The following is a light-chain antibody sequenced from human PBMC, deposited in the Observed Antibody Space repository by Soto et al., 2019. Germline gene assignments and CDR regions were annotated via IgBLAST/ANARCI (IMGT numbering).Light chain of an antibody. J-gene: IGKJ2*01. CDR2: KVS. Sequence: DVVMTQSPLSLPVTLGQPASISFRSSQSPLYSDGNTYLGWFPQRPVQFPRRLIYKVSHRDSGVPYRFSGRGSADDFTLQINMLEDEDLGVYYCMGGTYWPYTFDQGTKLEIQ. CDR3: MGGTYWPYT. CDR1: QSPLYSDGNTY. V-gene: IGKV2-30*01.